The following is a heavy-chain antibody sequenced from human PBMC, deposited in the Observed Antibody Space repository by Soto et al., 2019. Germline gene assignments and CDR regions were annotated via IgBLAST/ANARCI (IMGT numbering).Heavy chain of an antibody. CDR3: ARDSPIGSTFSGYDAIDY. D-gene: IGHD5-12*01. CDR2: IIPLLNIA. Sequence: QVQLVQSGAEVKKPGSSVKVSCKTSGGTFSNDIITWVRQAPGQGLEWMGRIIPLLNIANYAQKFQGRVTITADKSTSTAYMEMNNLTSEDTAVYYCARDSPIGSTFSGYDAIDYWGQGTLVTVSS. V-gene: IGHV1-69*08. CDR1: GGTFSNDI. J-gene: IGHJ4*02.